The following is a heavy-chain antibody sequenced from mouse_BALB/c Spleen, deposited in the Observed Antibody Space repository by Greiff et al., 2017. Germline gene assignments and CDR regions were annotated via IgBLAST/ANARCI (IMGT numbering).Heavy chain of an antibody. Sequence: EVMLVESGGGLVKPGGSLKLSCAASGFTFSSYAMSWVRQAPEKRLEWVAEISSGGSYTYYPDTVTGRFTISRDNAKNTLYLEMSSLRSEDTAMYYCARYQGNYWGQGTSVTVSS. CDR1: GFTFSSYA. J-gene: IGHJ4*01. CDR3: ARYQGNY. D-gene: IGHD3-2*02. V-gene: IGHV5-9-4*01. CDR2: ISSGGSYT.